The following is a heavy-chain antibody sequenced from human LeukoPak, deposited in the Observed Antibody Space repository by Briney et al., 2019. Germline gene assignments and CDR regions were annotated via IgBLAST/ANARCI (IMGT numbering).Heavy chain of an antibody. D-gene: IGHD5-18*01. V-gene: IGHV3-74*01. Sequence: GSLRLSCAASGFTFSSYWMHWVRQASGKGLVWVSRINSDGSNTNYADSVKGRFTISRDNAKNTLYLQMNSLRVEDTAVYYCARGRGYSYDYWGQGTLVTVSS. CDR2: INSDGSNT. CDR1: GFTFSSYW. CDR3: ARGRGYSYDY. J-gene: IGHJ4*02.